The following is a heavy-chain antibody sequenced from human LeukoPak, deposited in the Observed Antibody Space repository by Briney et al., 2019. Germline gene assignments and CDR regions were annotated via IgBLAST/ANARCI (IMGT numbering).Heavy chain of an antibody. V-gene: IGHV3-9*01. CDR2: ISWNSGSI. J-gene: IGHJ4*02. CDR3: AKADLYDFWSGRTVDY. Sequence: SLRLSCAASGFTFDDYAMHWVRPAPGKGLEWVSGISWNSGSIGYADSVKGRFTISRDNAKNSLYLQMNSLRAEDTALYYCAKADLYDFWSGRTVDYWGQGTLVTVSS. CDR1: GFTFDDYA. D-gene: IGHD3-3*01.